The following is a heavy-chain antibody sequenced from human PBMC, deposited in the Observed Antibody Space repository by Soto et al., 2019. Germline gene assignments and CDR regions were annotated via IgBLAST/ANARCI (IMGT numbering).Heavy chain of an antibody. D-gene: IGHD3-3*01. CDR1: GGSISAGGYY. Sequence: SETLSLTCTVSGGSISAGGYYWSWIRQYPGKGLEWLGYIDGSGYTFYNPSLQSRLTLSMDTSKNQFSLKLSSATAADTAVYFCARKQAGFFYGIDYWGQGTLVTVSS. CDR2: IDGSGYT. CDR3: ARKQAGFFYGIDY. J-gene: IGHJ4*02. V-gene: IGHV4-31*03.